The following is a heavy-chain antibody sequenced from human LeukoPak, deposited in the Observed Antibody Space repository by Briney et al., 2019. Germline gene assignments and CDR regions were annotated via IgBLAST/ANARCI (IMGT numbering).Heavy chain of an antibody. Sequence: PSETLSLTCTVSGGSISSGDYYWSWLRQPPGKGGEWIGYIYYSGSTYYNPSLKSRVTISVDTSKNQFSLKLSSVTAADTAVYYCARGVVPYYYYYYMDVWGKGTTVTVSS. J-gene: IGHJ6*03. D-gene: IGHD2-15*01. CDR1: GGSISSGDYY. CDR2: IYYSGST. V-gene: IGHV4-30-4*08. CDR3: ARGVVPYYYYYYMDV.